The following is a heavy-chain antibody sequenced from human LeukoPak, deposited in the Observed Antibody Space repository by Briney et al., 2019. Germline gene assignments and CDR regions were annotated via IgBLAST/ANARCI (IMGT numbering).Heavy chain of an antibody. CDR2: IYHSGST. V-gene: IGHV4-30-2*01. J-gene: IGHJ4*02. Sequence: PSETLSLTCAVSGGSISSGGYSWSWIRQPPGKGLEWIGHIYHSGSTYYNPSLKSRVTISVDRSKNQFSLKLSSVTAADTAVYYCTRANYYDSTGYLPVVYPSDYWGQGTLVTVSS. CDR3: TRANYYDSTGYLPVVYPSDY. CDR1: GGSISSGGYS. D-gene: IGHD3-22*01.